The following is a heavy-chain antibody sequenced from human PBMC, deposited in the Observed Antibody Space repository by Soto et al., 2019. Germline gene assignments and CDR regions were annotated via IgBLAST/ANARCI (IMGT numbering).Heavy chain of an antibody. V-gene: IGHV3-23*01. CDR2: ISGGGDKT. D-gene: IGHD1-26*01. J-gene: IGHJ4*02. CDR1: GVTFSSYA. CDR3: ARSPSHYNYFDD. Sequence: GGSLRLSCEASGVTFSSYAMSWVRQGPGKGLEWVSAISGGGDKTFYTDSVKGRFTISRDNSKNTLYLQMNSLRAEDTAVYYCARSPSHYNYFDDWGQGTLVTVSS.